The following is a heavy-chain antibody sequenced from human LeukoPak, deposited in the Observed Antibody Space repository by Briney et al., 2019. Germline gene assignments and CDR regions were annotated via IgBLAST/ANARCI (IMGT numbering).Heavy chain of an antibody. Sequence: PSETLCLTCAVHGGSFSVYYWSWIRKPPGKGLDWIGVINHSGSTNYNPSLKSRVTISVDTSKNPFSLRLSSVTAADTAVYFCARIVPAATNWFDPWGQGTLVTVSS. D-gene: IGHD2-2*01. V-gene: IGHV4-34*01. J-gene: IGHJ5*02. CDR3: ARIVPAATNWFDP. CDR2: INHSGST. CDR1: GGSFSVYY.